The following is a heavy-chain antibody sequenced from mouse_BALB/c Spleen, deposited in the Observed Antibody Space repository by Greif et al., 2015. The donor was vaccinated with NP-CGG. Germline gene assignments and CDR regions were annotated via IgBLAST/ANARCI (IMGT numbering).Heavy chain of an antibody. CDR1: GFNIKDYY. J-gene: IGHJ3*01. Sequence: EVQLQQSGAELVRPGALVKLSCKASGFNIKDYYMHWVKQRPEQGLEWIGWIDPENGNTIYDPKFQGKASITADTSSNTAYLQLSSLTSEDTAVYYCARWGRAQGFAYWGQGTLVTVSA. CDR3: ARWGRAQGFAY. V-gene: IGHV14-1*02. D-gene: IGHD3-1*01. CDR2: IDPENGNT.